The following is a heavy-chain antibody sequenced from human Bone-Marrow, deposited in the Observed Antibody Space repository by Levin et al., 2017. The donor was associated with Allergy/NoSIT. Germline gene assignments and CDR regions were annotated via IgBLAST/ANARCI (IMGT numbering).Heavy chain of an antibody. Sequence: SQTLSLTCTVSGGSINSVIDYWSWIRQPPGEGLEWLGYISYSGSTHYNPSLKSRLTMSLDTSKNQFSLQLNSVPAADTAVYYCARVVPAAPRHWFDPWGQGTLVTVSS. CDR3: ARVVPAAPRHWFDP. CDR2: ISYSGST. CDR1: GGSINSVIDY. J-gene: IGHJ5*02. D-gene: IGHD2-2*01. V-gene: IGHV4-30-4*01.